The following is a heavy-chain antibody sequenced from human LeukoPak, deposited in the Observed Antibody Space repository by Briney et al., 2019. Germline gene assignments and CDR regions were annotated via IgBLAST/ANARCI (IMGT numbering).Heavy chain of an antibody. J-gene: IGHJ3*02. V-gene: IGHV3-23*01. Sequence: GGSLRLSCAASGFTFSSYAMNWGRRAPGKGVEWGSAISGSGGSTYYADSVKGRFTISRDNSKNTLYLQMNSPRAEDTAVYYCAKDRWTEVDAFDIWGQGTMVTVSS. CDR1: GFTFSSYA. D-gene: IGHD1-1*01. CDR3: AKDRWTEVDAFDI. CDR2: ISGSGGST.